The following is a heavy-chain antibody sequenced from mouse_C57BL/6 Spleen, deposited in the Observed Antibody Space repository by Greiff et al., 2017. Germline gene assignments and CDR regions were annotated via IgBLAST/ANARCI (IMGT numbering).Heavy chain of an antibody. Sequence: EVQLVESGGGLVKPGGSLKLSCAASGFTFSRYAMSWVRQTPEKRLEWVATISDGGSYTYYPDNVKGRFTISRDNAKNNLYLQMSHLKSEDTAMYYCAREEGWDERSNWYFDVRGTGTTVTVSS. J-gene: IGHJ1*03. D-gene: IGHD4-1*01. V-gene: IGHV5-4*01. CDR2: ISDGGSYT. CDR1: GFTFSRYA. CDR3: AREEGWDERSNWYFDV.